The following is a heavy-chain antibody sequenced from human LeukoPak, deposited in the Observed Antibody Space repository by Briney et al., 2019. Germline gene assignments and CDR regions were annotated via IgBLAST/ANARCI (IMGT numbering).Heavy chain of an antibody. J-gene: IGHJ4*02. CDR3: ARDRFGELH. D-gene: IGHD3-16*01. CDR1: GGSVRSYY. V-gene: IGHV4-59*02. Sequence: PSETLSLTCTASGGSVRSYYWSWIRQPPGKGLEWIGYIYYSGSTNYNPSLKSRVTISVDKSKNQFSLKVNSVTAADTAVYYCARDRFGELHWGQGTLVTVSS. CDR2: IYYSGST.